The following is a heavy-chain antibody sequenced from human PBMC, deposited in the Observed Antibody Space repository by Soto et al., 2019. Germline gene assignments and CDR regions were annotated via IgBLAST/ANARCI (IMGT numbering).Heavy chain of an antibody. CDR1: VFSFSSYS. J-gene: IGHJ4*02. Sequence: GGSLRLSCAASVFSFSSYSMSWVRQTPGKGLKRVSAISGSGGSTYYADTVKGRFTISRDNSKNTLYLQMNSLRSEDTAVYYCAKLYYDILTGFFDYWGQGTLVTVSS. D-gene: IGHD3-9*01. V-gene: IGHV3-23*01. CDR3: AKLYYDILTGFFDY. CDR2: ISGSGGST.